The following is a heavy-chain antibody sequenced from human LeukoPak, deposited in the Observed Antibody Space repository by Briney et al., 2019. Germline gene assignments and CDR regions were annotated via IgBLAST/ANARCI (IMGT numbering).Heavy chain of an antibody. CDR2: IYYSGST. D-gene: IGHD3-22*01. CDR3: ARTDRAKPPDY. Sequence: SETLSLTCTVSGGSISSSSYYWGWIRQPPGKGLEWIGSIYYSGSTYYNPSLKSRVTISVDTSKNQFSLKLSSVTAADTAVYYCARTDRAKPPDYWGQGTLVTVSS. V-gene: IGHV4-39*01. J-gene: IGHJ4*02. CDR1: GGSISSSSYY.